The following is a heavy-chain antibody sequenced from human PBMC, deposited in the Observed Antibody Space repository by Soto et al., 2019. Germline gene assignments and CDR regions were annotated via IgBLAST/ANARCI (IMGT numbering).Heavy chain of an antibody. CDR2: IWYDGSIK. Sequence: VGSVRLSCAASGCTFSSYGMHWVRHSPGKGLEWVAVIWYDGSIKYYADSVKGRFTISRGNSKNTLFLQMNSLRAEDTAVYYWATAAPEAVAYYFHGWRQGTLGTVAS. CDR1: GCTFSSYG. J-gene: IGHJ4*02. CDR3: ATAAPEAVAYYFHG. V-gene: IGHV3-33*01. D-gene: IGHD6-19*01.